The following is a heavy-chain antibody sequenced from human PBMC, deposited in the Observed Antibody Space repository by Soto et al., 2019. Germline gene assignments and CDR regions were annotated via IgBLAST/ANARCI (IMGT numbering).Heavy chain of an antibody. D-gene: IGHD3-10*01. CDR3: AKAKTPYYYGSGSSFFDY. CDR2: ISYDGSNK. J-gene: IGHJ4*02. Sequence: QVQLVESGGGVVQPGRSLRLSCAASGFTFSSYGMHWVRQAPGKGLEWVAVISYDGSNKYYADSVKGRFTISRDNSKNTLYLQMNSLRAEDTAVYYCAKAKTPYYYGSGSSFFDYWGQGTLVTVSS. CDR1: GFTFSSYG. V-gene: IGHV3-30*18.